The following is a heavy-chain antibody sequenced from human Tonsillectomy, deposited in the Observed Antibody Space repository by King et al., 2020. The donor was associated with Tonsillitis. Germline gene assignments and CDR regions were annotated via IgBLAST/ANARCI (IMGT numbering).Heavy chain of an antibody. J-gene: IGHJ4*02. CDR1: GFTFSSYA. D-gene: IGHD6-13*01. Sequence: VQLVESGGGLVQPGGSLRLSCSASGFTFSSYAMHCIRQAPGKGLEYVSAISSNGGSTYYADSVKGRFTISRDNSKNTLYLQMSSLGAEDTAVYYCVKPAYSSSWYYFDYWGQGTLVTVSS. CDR2: ISSNGGST. V-gene: IGHV3-64D*06. CDR3: VKPAYSSSWYYFDY.